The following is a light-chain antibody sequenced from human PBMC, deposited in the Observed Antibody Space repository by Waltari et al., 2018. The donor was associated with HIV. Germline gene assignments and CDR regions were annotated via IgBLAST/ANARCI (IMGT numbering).Light chain of an antibody. CDR3: QQFYTTPVT. J-gene: IGKJ5*01. CDR1: QSILYNSNNKSY. Sequence: DIVMTQSPDSLAVSLGERATINCKSSQSILYNSNNKSYLALYQQKPGQPPKLLIYWASTRESGVPDRFSGSGSGTDFTLTISSLQAEDVAVYYCQQFYTTPVTFGQGTRLEIK. V-gene: IGKV4-1*01. CDR2: WAS.